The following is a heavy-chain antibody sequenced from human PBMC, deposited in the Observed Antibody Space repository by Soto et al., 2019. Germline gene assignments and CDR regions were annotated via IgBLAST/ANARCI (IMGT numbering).Heavy chain of an antibody. CDR3: ARRELRFLEWSLDY. D-gene: IGHD3-3*01. CDR1: GFTFSSYA. J-gene: IGHJ4*02. CDR2: ISYDGSNK. Sequence: SLRLSCAASGFTFSSYAMHWVRQAPGKGLEWVAVISYDGSNKYYADSVKGRFTISRDNSKNTLYLQMNSLRAEDTAVYYCARRELRFLEWSLDYWGQGTLVTVSS. V-gene: IGHV3-30-3*01.